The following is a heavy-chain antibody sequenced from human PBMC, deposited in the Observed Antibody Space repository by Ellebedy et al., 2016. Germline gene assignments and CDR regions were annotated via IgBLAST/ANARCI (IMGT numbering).Heavy chain of an antibody. CDR2: ITGSGVGT. CDR1: GFTVSSYA. CDR3: AKDLGDAAMVGDY. J-gene: IGHJ4*02. D-gene: IGHD5-18*01. Sequence: GESLKISCAASGFTVSSYAMSWVRQAPGKGLEWVSSITGSGVGTYYADSVKGRFTISRDNSKNTLYLQMNSLRAEDTAVYYCAKDLGDAAMVGDYWGQGTLVTVSS. V-gene: IGHV3-23*01.